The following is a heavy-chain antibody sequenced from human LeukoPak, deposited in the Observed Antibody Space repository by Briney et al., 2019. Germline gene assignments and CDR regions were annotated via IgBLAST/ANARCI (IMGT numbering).Heavy chain of an antibody. CDR1: GYTFTDYY. Sequence: ASVKVSCKASGYTFTDYYIHWVRQAPGQGLEWMGWINPNSGGTRYAQKFQGRVTVTRDTSISTAYMELSRLRSDDTAVYYCARGPATQGVRHWGQGTLVTVSS. D-gene: IGHD2-2*01. CDR2: INPNSGGT. V-gene: IGHV1-2*02. J-gene: IGHJ1*01. CDR3: ARGPATQGVRH.